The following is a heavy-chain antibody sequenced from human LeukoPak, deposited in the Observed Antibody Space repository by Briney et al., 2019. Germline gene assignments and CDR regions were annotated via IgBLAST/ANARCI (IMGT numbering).Heavy chain of an antibody. D-gene: IGHD3-22*01. V-gene: IGHV1-2*02. Sequence: ASVKVSCKASGYTFTGYYMHWVRQAPGQGLEWMGWINPNSGGTNYAQKFQGRVTMTRDTSISTAYMELSRLRSEDTAVYYCARDYDSSGYPWFDPWGQGTLVTVSS. CDR1: GYTFTGYY. CDR3: ARDYDSSGYPWFDP. CDR2: INPNSGGT. J-gene: IGHJ5*02.